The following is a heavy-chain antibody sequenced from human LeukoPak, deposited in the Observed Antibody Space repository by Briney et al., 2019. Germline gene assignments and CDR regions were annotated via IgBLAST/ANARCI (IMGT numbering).Heavy chain of an antibody. J-gene: IGHJ4*02. Sequence: PGGSLRLSCAASGFTFSSYAMSWVRQAPGKGLEWVSAISGSGGSTYYADSVKGRFTISRDNSKNTLYLQMNSLRAEDTAVYYCAKDPTYCSGGSCYEFDYWGQGTLVTVSS. V-gene: IGHV3-23*01. CDR2: ISGSGGST. CDR1: GFTFSSYA. D-gene: IGHD2-15*01. CDR3: AKDPTYCSGGSCYEFDY.